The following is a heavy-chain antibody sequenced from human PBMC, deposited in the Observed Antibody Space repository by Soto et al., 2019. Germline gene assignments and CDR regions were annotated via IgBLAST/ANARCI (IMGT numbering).Heavy chain of an antibody. CDR1: GGSMSGYH. CDR3: ARDPVDGYAFFDS. V-gene: IGHV4-59*01. J-gene: IGHJ5*02. Sequence: QVQLQESGPGLVQPSETLSLTCSISGGSMSGYHWNWIRQTPGKGVEWMGYFHNSGNPKYSSSLKSRVTISLDMSEKQSSLKLTSVTAADTAVYWCARDPVDGYAFFDSWGQGVLVTVSS. D-gene: IGHD5-12*01. CDR2: FHNSGNP.